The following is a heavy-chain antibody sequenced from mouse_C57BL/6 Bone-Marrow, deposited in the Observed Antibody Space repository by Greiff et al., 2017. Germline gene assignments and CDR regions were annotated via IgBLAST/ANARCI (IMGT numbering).Heavy chain of an antibody. Sequence: QVQLQQSGAELARPGASVKLSCKASGYTFTSYGISWVKQRPGQGLEWIGEIYPRSGNTYYNEKFKGKATLTADKSSSTAYMELRSLTSEDSAVYFCAREDYSNCRAWFAYWGQGTLVTVSA. V-gene: IGHV1-81*01. J-gene: IGHJ3*01. D-gene: IGHD2-5*01. CDR2: IYPRSGNT. CDR1: GYTFTSYG. CDR3: AREDYSNCRAWFAY.